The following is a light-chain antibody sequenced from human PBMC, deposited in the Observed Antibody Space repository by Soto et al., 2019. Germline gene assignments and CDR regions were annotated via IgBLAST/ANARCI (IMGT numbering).Light chain of an antibody. V-gene: IGLV1-40*01. CDR3: QSYDSSLSGSKVV. CDR2: GNR. J-gene: IGLJ2*01. Sequence: QSVLTQPPSVSGAPVQRVTISCTGSSSNIGAGYDVHWYQQLPGTAPKLVIYGNRNRPSGVPDRFSGSKSGTSASLAITGLQAEDEADYYCQSYDSSLSGSKVVFGGGTQLTVL. CDR1: SSNIGAGYD.